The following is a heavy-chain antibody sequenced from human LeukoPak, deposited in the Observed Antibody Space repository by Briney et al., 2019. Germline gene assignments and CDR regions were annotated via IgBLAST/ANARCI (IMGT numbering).Heavy chain of an antibody. V-gene: IGHV3-30*02. CDR2: MRYDGGNK. D-gene: IGHD6-6*01. CDR1: GFTFSSYG. CDR3: LKTGGSSHY. Sequence: GGSLTLSCAASGFTFSSYGMHWVRQAPGKGLEWVAFMRYDGGNKYYADSVKGRFTISRDNSKNTLYLQMDSRRAEDTAVYYCLKTGGSSHYSVNGTQVTVSS. J-gene: IGHJ4*01.